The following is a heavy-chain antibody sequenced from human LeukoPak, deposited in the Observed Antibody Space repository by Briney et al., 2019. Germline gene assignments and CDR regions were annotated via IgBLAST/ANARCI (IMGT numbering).Heavy chain of an antibody. CDR3: PRGASPRDGYNYYYYYYMDV. Sequence: GASVKVSCKASGYTFTGYYMHWVRQAPGQGLEWMGWINPNSGGTNYAQKFQGRVTMIRDTSISTAYMELSRLRSDDTAVYYCPRGASPRDGYNYYYYYYMDVWGKGTTVTVSS. V-gene: IGHV1-2*02. D-gene: IGHD5-24*01. CDR2: INPNSGGT. J-gene: IGHJ6*03. CDR1: GYTFTGYY.